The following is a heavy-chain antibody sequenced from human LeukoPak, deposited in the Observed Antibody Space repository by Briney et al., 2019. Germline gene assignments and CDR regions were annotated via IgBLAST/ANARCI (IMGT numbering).Heavy chain of an antibody. J-gene: IGHJ3*02. CDR3: TRDGGDSPHSAFDM. CDR2: IRRRSNSYTTT. D-gene: IGHD3-16*01. V-gene: IGHV3-72*01. Sequence: PGGSLRLSCAASGFTFGDYILDWVRQAPGKGLEWVGRIRRRSNSYTTTEYAASVKDRFIISRDDSKNSLYLDMSSLKTEDTAMYYCTRDGGDSPHSAFDMWGQGTMVTVSS. CDR1: GFTFGDYI.